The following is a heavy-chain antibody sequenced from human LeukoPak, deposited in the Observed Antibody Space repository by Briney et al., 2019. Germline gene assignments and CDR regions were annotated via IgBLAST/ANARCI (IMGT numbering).Heavy chain of an antibody. V-gene: IGHV3-23*01. CDR1: GLTFSSYA. Sequence: GGSLRLSCAASGLTFSSYAMSWVRQAPGKGLEWVSAISGSGGSTYYADSVKGRFTISRDNSKNTLYLQMNSLRAEDTAVYYCAKDRESGYYYYYFDYWGQGTLVTVSS. D-gene: IGHD3-22*01. CDR3: AKDRESGYYYYYFDY. J-gene: IGHJ4*02. CDR2: ISGSGGST.